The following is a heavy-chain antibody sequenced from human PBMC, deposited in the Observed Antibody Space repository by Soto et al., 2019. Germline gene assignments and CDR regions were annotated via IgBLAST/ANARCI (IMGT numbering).Heavy chain of an antibody. D-gene: IGHD6-13*01. Sequence: GGSLRLSCVVSGFIVSRNFMNWVRQTPGKGLEWVSRIHSDGRIDYADSVKGRFTISRYSSENTLNLQMNSLRVEDTAVYYCGRERSNSWSGIDFWGQGTLVTVSS. CDR2: IHSDGRI. CDR1: GFIVSRNF. J-gene: IGHJ4*02. CDR3: GRERSNSWSGIDF. V-gene: IGHV3-53*04.